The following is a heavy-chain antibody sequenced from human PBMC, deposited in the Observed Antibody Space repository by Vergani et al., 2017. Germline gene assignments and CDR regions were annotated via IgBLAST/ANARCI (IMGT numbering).Heavy chain of an antibody. J-gene: IGHJ5*02. V-gene: IGHV4-59*02. D-gene: IGHD6-13*01. CDR3: AGDTHSWQRADR. CDR1: GVSVTDYN. CDR2: LSTTGGA. Sequence: QAQLQQSGPGLVKPSETLSLTCHVFGVSVTDYNCNWIRQAPGKGLEWIGSLSTTGGATHASHNPPRKSRVSISVETSKSQFSLRLTSVTAADSASDYCAGDTHSWQRADRWGQGLLVSVSS.